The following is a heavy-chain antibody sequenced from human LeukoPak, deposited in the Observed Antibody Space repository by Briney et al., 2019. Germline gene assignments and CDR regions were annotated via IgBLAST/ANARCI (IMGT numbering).Heavy chain of an antibody. CDR2: IYYSGTT. Sequence: SETLSLTCSVSGGSIDGSVYYWAWIRQPPGKGLEWIGSIYYSGTTFYTPSLKSRVTISADTSNNQFSLKLSTVTAADTAVYYCVREAGDYVRWFDPWGQGTLVTVSS. CDR1: GGSIDGSVYY. J-gene: IGHJ5*02. D-gene: IGHD4-17*01. V-gene: IGHV4-39*02. CDR3: VREAGDYVRWFDP.